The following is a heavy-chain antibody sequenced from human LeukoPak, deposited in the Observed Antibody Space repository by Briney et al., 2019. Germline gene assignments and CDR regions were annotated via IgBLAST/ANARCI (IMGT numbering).Heavy chain of an antibody. V-gene: IGHV4-59*01. D-gene: IGHD1-26*01. CDR2: IYYSGST. J-gene: IGHJ4*02. CDR3: ARGLLVGNTEYYFDY. Sequence: PSETLSLSCAASGGSISGYYWSWIRQPPGKGLEWIGYIYYSGSTNYPPSLKSRVTLSVDTSTKQFSLKLSSVTAADTAMYYCARGLLVGNTEYYFDYWGQGTLVTVSS. CDR1: GGSISGYY.